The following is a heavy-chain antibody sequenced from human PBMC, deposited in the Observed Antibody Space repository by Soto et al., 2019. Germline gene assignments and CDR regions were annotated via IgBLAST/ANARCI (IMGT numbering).Heavy chain of an antibody. CDR1: GFTFSSYW. CDR2: IKQDGSEK. Sequence: GGSLRLSCAASGFTFSSYWMSWVRQAPGKGLEWVANIKQDGSEKYYVDSVKGRFTISRDNAKNSLYLQMNSLRAEDTAVYYCARDLYGSSTSCYDYWGQGTLVTVSS. CDR3: ARDLYGSSTSCYDY. J-gene: IGHJ4*02. D-gene: IGHD2-2*01. V-gene: IGHV3-7*01.